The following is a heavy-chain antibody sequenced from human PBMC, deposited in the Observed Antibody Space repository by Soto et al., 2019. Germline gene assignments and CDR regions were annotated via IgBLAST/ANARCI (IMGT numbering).Heavy chain of an antibody. J-gene: IGHJ5*02. CDR1: GFTVSSNY. V-gene: IGHV3-53*01. D-gene: IGHD2-15*01. Sequence: PGGSLRLSCAASGFTVSSNYMSWVRQAPGKGLEWVSVIYSGGSTYYADSVKGRFTISRDNSKNTLYLQMNSLRAEDTAVYYCARAALYCSGGSCARHLDPWGQGT. CDR2: IYSGGST. CDR3: ARAALYCSGGSCARHLDP.